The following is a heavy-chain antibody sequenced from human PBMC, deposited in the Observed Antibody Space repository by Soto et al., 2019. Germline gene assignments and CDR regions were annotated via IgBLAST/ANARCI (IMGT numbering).Heavy chain of an antibody. D-gene: IGHD1-26*01. V-gene: IGHV4-59*01. CDR2: IYYLGRT. CDR1: SISTYY. Sequence: SETLSLTCTVHSISTYYWNLIRQPPGKGLEWIGYIYYLGRTNYNSSLKSRVTMSIETSKNQFSLRLSSVTAGDTAIYYCARDPVGATRFDYWGQGVPVPVSS. CDR3: ARDPVGATRFDY. J-gene: IGHJ4*02.